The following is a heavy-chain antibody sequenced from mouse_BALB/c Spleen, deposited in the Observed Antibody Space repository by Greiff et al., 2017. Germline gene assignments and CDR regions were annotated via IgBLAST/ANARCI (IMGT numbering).Heavy chain of an antibody. CDR2: ISYDGSN. Sequence: EESGPGLVKPSQSLSLTCSVTGYSITSGYYWNWIRQFPGNKLEWMGYISYDGSNNYNPSLKNRISITRNTSKNQFFLKLNSVTTEDTATYYCARGDLWGQGTLVTVSA. V-gene: IGHV3-6*02. J-gene: IGHJ3*01. CDR1: GYSITSGYY. D-gene: IGHD3-3*01. CDR3: ARGDL.